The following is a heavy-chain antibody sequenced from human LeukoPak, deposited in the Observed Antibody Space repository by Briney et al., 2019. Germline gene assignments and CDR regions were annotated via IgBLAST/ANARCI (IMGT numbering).Heavy chain of an antibody. CDR1: GFTFSSYS. Sequence: GGSLRLSCAASGFTFSSYSMNWVRQAPGKGLEWVSSISSSSSYIYYADSVKGRFTISRDNAKNSLYLQMNSLRAEDTAVYYCARDRLLWFGEPYDAFDIWGQGTMVTVSS. CDR2: ISSSSSYI. D-gene: IGHD3-10*01. J-gene: IGHJ3*02. CDR3: ARDRLLWFGEPYDAFDI. V-gene: IGHV3-21*01.